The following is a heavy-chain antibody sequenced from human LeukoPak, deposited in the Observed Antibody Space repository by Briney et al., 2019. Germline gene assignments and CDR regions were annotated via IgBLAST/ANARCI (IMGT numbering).Heavy chain of an antibody. J-gene: IGHJ6*02. CDR1: GFTFSSYS. D-gene: IGHD3-3*01. CDR2: ISSSSSYI. V-gene: IGHV3-21*01. CDR3: ARGSDFWSGPDYYGMDV. Sequence: GGSLRLSCAASGFTFSSYSMNWVRQAPGKGLEWVSSISSSSSYIYYADSVKGRFTISRDNAKNSLYPQMNSLRAEDTAVYYCARGSDFWSGPDYYGMDVWGQGTTVTVSS.